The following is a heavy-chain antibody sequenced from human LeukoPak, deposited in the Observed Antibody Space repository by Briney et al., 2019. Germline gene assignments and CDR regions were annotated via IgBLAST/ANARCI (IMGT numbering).Heavy chain of an antibody. J-gene: IGHJ4*02. CDR3: ARGPRDGYNQFDY. CDR2: IYYSGST. V-gene: IGHV4-59*01. D-gene: IGHD5-24*01. Sequence: PSETLSLTCTVSGVSISSYYWSWIRQPPGKGLEWIGYIYYSGSTNYNPSLKSRVTISVDTSKNQFSLKLSSVTAADTAVYYCARGPRDGYNQFDYWGQGTLVTVSS. CDR1: GVSISSYY.